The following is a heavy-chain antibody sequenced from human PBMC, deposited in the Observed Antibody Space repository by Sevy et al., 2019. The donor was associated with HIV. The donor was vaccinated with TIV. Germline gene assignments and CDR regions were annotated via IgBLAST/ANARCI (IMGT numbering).Heavy chain of an antibody. CDR1: GGTFSSYA. CDR3: AGDDVYYGSGSYYPGRRWKYFDY. D-gene: IGHD3-10*01. V-gene: IGHV1-69*13. J-gene: IGHJ4*02. CDR2: IIPIFGTT. Sequence: ASVKVSCKASGGTFSSYAISWVRQAPGQGLEWMGGIIPIFGTTNYAQKFQGRVTITADESTSTAYMELSSLRSEDTAGYDCAGDDVYYGSGSYYPGRRWKYFDYWGQGTLVTVSS.